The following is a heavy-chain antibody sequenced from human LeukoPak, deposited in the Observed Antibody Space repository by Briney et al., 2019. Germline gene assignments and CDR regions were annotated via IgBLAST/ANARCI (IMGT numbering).Heavy chain of an antibody. CDR1: GFSFSTYS. V-gene: IGHV3-21*01. CDR3: ARDAGGRTQREGWFDP. CDR2: INSDSIWI. D-gene: IGHD1-26*01. Sequence: PGGSLRLSCAASGFSFSTYSMNWVRQAPGKGLEWVSSINSDSIWIYYVDSVKGRFTISSDNARNSLYLQMNSLRVEDTAVYYCARDAGGRTQREGWFDPWGQGTLVTVSS. J-gene: IGHJ5*02.